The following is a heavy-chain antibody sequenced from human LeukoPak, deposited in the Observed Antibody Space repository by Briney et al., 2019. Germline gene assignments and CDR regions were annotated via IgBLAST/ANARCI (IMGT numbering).Heavy chain of an antibody. V-gene: IGHV3-21*01. Sequence: GGSLRLSCAASGFTFSSYSMNWVRQAPGKGLEWVSSISSSSSYIYYADSVKGRFTISRDNAKNSLYLQMNSLRAEDTAVYYRARVEILTGYSPDYWGQGTLVTVSS. J-gene: IGHJ4*02. D-gene: IGHD3-9*01. CDR2: ISSSSSYI. CDR3: ARVEILTGYSPDY. CDR1: GFTFSSYS.